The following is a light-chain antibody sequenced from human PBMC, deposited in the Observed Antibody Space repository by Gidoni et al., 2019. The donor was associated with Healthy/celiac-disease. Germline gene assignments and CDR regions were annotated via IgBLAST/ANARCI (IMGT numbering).Light chain of an antibody. CDR1: QSVLYSSNNKNY. J-gene: IGKJ1*01. V-gene: IGKV4-1*01. Sequence: DIVMTQSPDSLAVSLGERATINCKPSQSVLYSSNNKNYLAWYQQKPGQPPKLLIYWASTRESGVPDRFSGSGSGTDFTLTSISLQAEDVAVYYCQQYYSTPRTFGQGTKVEIK. CDR2: WAS. CDR3: QQYYSTPRT.